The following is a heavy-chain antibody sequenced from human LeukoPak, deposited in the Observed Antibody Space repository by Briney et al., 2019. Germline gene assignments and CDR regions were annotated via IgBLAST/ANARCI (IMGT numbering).Heavy chain of an antibody. CDR3: ARGGGGFDP. J-gene: IGHJ5*02. V-gene: IGHV4-34*01. Sequence: SETLSLTCTVSGGSISSYYWSWIRQPPGKGLEWIGEINHSGSTNYNPSLKSRVTISVDTSKNQFSLKLSSVTAADTAVYYCARGGGGFDPWGQGTLVTVSS. CDR2: INHSGST. CDR1: GGSISSYY.